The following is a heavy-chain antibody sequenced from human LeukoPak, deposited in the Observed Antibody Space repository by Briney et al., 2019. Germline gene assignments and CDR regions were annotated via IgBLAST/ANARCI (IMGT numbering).Heavy chain of an antibody. CDR3: ATVAMVRGATYFDY. CDR2: FDPEDGET. CDR1: GYTLTELS. J-gene: IGHJ4*02. D-gene: IGHD3-10*01. Sequence: ASVKVSCKVSGYTLTELSMHWVRQAPGKGLEWMGGFDPEDGETIYAQKFQGRVTMTEDTSTDTAYMELSSLRSEDTAVYYCATVAMVRGATYFDYWGQGTLVTVSS. V-gene: IGHV1-24*01.